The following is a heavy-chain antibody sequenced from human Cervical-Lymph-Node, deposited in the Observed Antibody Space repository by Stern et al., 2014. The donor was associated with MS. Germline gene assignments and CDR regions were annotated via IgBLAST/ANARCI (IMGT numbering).Heavy chain of an antibody. D-gene: IGHD3-16*01. CDR3: ARWGHADAFDV. Sequence: VQLVESGAEVREPGASVKVSCQALHWVRQAPGQRFEYMGWINGGNGNTKYSQKFQGRVTITRETSATTVYMELSSLRSEDTAVYYCARWGHADAFDVWGQGTMVIVSS. V-gene: IGHV1-3*01. J-gene: IGHJ3*01. CDR2: INGGNGNT.